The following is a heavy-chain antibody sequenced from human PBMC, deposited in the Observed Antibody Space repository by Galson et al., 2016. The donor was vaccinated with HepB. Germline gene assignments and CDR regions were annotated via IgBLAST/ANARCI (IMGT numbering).Heavy chain of an antibody. CDR2: ISVNGGST. CDR3: AREADGQFLNWYIDL. D-gene: IGHD5-24*01. CDR1: GFTLSSYS. V-gene: IGHV3-64*01. Sequence: SLRLSCAASGFTLSSYSFHWVRQAPGKRLEYVSAISVNGGSTFYANSVKDRFTVSRDISKNTLYLQVGGLRPEDTAIYYRAREADGQFLNWYIDLWGRGTLVTVSS. J-gene: IGHJ2*01.